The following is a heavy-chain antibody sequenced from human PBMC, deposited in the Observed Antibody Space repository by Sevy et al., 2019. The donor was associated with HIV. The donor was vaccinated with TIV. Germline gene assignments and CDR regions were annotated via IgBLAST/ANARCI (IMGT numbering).Heavy chain of an antibody. V-gene: IGHV3-23*01. Sequence: GGSLRLSCAASGFAFYDYSMSWIRQAPGKGLEWVATLSFGCGKINYADSVKGRFTISRDNSKNTLYLQMDSLRPEDTAIYYCAKDLAGPGRRYFDSWGQGTLVTVSS. CDR1: GFAFYDYS. CDR3: AKDLAGPGRRYFDS. CDR2: LSFGCGKI. D-gene: IGHD6-13*01. J-gene: IGHJ4*02.